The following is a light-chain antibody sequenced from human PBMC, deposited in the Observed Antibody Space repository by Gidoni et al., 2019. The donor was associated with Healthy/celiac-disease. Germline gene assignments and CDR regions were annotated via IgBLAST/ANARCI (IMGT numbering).Light chain of an antibody. CDR3: QQYGSSPTT. CDR2: GAS. J-gene: IGKJ3*01. V-gene: IGKV3-20*01. Sequence: ELVLTPSPGTLSLSPGERATLSCRASPNVSSSYLAWYQQKPGQAPRLLIYGASSRATGIPDRFSGSGSGTDFTLTISRLEPEDFAVYYCQQYGSSPTTFGPGTKVDIK. CDR1: PNVSSSY.